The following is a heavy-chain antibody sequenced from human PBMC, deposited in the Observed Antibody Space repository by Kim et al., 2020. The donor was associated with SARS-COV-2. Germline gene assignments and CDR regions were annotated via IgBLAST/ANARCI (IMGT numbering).Heavy chain of an antibody. CDR2: IYYSGST. J-gene: IGHJ4*02. CDR1: GGSISSYY. Sequence: SETLSLTCTVSGGSISSYYWSWIRQPPGKGLEWIGYIYYSGSTNYNPSLKSRVTISVDTSKNQFSLKLSSVTAADTAVYYCARVGIQLWELDYWGQGTL. D-gene: IGHD5-18*01. V-gene: IGHV4-59*01. CDR3: ARVGIQLWELDY.